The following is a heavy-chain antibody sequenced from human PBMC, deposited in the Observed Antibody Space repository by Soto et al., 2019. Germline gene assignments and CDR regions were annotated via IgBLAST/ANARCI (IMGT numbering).Heavy chain of an antibody. CDR1: GYTLTELS. J-gene: IGHJ6*03. V-gene: IGHV1-24*01. CDR2: FDPEDGET. D-gene: IGHD3-10*01. Sequence: ASVKVSCKVSGYTLTELSMHWVRQAPGKGLEWMGGFDPEDGETIYAQKFQGRVTMTEDTSTDTAYMELSSLRSEDTAVYYCATTHPPGVRGVIITWYYMDVWGKGTTVTVSS. CDR3: ATTHPPGVRGVIITWYYMDV.